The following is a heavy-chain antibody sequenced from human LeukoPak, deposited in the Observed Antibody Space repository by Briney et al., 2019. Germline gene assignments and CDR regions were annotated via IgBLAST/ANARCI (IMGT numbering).Heavy chain of an antibody. CDR1: GFTFDEYA. J-gene: IGHJ4*02. Sequence: GGSLRLSCAASGFTFDEYAMHWVRHAPGKGLEWVSGVSWNIGSIIYADSVKGRFSISRDHAKNSLYLQMNSLRPDDTALYYCAKDIGTVTTSSFDYWGQGTLVTVSS. CDR2: VSWNIGSI. V-gene: IGHV3-9*01. D-gene: IGHD4-17*01. CDR3: AKDIGTVTTSSFDY.